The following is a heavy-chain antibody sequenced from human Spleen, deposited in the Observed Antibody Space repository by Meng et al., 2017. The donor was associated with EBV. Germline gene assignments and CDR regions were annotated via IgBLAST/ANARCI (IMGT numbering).Heavy chain of an antibody. CDR2: VTPDGGRT. V-gene: IGHV3-74*01. J-gene: IGHJ4*02. Sequence: ELQVLQSVVPLVTPGEALILSCATSGFSFSSYWMHSVRQVPGKGLQWFSRVTPDGGRTDYADSVQGRFIISRDNAAKTLYLQMKSLRPEDTAVYYCSRDLMGPDDLWGQGTLVTVSS. CDR1: GFSFSSYW. CDR3: SRDLMGPDDL. D-gene: IGHD1-26*01.